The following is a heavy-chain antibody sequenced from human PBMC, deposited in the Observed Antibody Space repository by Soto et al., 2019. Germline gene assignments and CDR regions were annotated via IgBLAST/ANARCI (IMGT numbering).Heavy chain of an antibody. CDR3: ARDWALDY. D-gene: IGHD7-27*01. V-gene: IGHV1-46*02. Sequence: ASVKVSCKAAGYTFNAYSMHWVRQAPGQGLEWMGMINPSGDSTTYAQNCQGRVTMTRDTSTNTVYMELSGLRSEDTAVYYCARDWALDYWGQGTLVTVS. J-gene: IGHJ4*02. CDR1: GYTFNAYS. CDR2: INPSGDST.